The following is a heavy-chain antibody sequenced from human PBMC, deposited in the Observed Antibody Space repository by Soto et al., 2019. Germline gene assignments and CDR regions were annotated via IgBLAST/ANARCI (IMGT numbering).Heavy chain of an antibody. CDR3: ARYQAGITTAGGGRIDH. V-gene: IGHV3-30-3*01. CDR2: VSFDGTNK. Sequence: QVQLVESGGGVVQPGRSLRLSCAASGFTFSTHAMHWVRQAPGKGLECVAIVSFDGTNKYHADSVKGRFTISRDNSKNTLYLQMSGLTPEDTAVYYWARYQAGITTAGGGRIDHWGQGTLVTVSS. CDR1: GFTFSTHA. D-gene: IGHD6-13*01. J-gene: IGHJ4*02.